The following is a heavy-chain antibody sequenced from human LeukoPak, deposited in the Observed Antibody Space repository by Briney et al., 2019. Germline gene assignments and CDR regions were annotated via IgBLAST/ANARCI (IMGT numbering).Heavy chain of an antibody. J-gene: IGHJ5*02. CDR2: ISAYNGNT. CDR3: ARSGLYSSSWYGWFDP. CDR1: GYTFTSYG. D-gene: IGHD6-13*01. V-gene: IGHV1-18*04. Sequence: ASVKVSCKASGYTFTSYGISWVRQAPGQGLEWMGWISAYNGNTNYAQKLQGRATMTTDTSTSTGYMELRSLRSDDTAVYYCARSGLYSSSWYGWFDPWGQGTLVTVSS.